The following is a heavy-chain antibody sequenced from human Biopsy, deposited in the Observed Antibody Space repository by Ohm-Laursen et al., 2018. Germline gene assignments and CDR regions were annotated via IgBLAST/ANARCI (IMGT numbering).Heavy chain of an antibody. V-gene: IGHV4-59*01. Sequence: SGDLSLTCPVSRDSISNYYWTWIRQSPGKGLEWIGYIYYTGSTNYNPSVKSRVTISVDTSKNQFSLKLNSVTAADTAVYFCARGSRGGHLNTTLITGKNLDSWGQGILVTVSS. CDR1: RDSISNYY. D-gene: IGHD3-16*01. CDR3: ARGSRGGHLNTTLITGKNLDS. CDR2: IYYTGST. J-gene: IGHJ4*02.